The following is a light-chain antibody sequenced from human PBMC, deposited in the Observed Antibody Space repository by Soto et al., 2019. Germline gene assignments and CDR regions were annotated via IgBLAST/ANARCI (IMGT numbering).Light chain of an antibody. CDR2: GSS. CDR3: QSYDRSLRV. V-gene: IGLV1-40*01. CDR1: SSNIGAGYD. Sequence: QSVLTQPPSVSGAPGQRVTISFTGSSSNIGAGYDVQWYQQLPGTAPKLLIYGSSNRPSGVPDRVSGSKSGTSASLAITGLQAEDEADYYCQSYDRSLRVFGGGTKLTVL. J-gene: IGLJ2*01.